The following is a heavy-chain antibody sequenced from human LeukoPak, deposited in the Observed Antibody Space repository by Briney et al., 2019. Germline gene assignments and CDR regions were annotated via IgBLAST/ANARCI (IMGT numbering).Heavy chain of an antibody. CDR3: ARGYSSGWFDY. CDR2: IYYSGST. D-gene: IGHD6-19*01. V-gene: IGHV4-39*07. CDR1: GGSISSTTYY. Sequence: SETLSLTCTVSGGSISSTTYYWGWIRQPPGKGLEYIASIYYSGSTCYNPSLKSRVTISVDTSKNQFSLKLRSVTAADTAVYYCARGYSSGWFDYWGQGTLVTVSS. J-gene: IGHJ4*02.